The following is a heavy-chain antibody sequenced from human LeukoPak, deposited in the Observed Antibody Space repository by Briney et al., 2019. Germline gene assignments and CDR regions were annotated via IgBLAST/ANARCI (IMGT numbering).Heavy chain of an antibody. CDR1: GGSISNYY. Sequence: SETLSLTCTVSGGSISNYYWSWIRQPPGKGLEWIGYIYYSGITNYNPSLKSRVTISVDTSKNQFSLKLSSVTTADTAEYYCVRFGYYGSGSHRRVLDYWGQGTLVTVSS. CDR2: IYYSGIT. D-gene: IGHD3-10*01. CDR3: VRFGYYGSGSHRRVLDY. V-gene: IGHV4-59*01. J-gene: IGHJ4*02.